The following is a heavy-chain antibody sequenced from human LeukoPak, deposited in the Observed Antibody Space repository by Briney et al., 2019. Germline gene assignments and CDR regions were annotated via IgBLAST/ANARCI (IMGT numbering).Heavy chain of an antibody. CDR3: ASRMSF. Sequence: SGGSLRLSCAASGVTVSSDYMSWVRQAPGKGLEWVSLIYSGGDTYYAGSVKGRFTISRHNSKNTLYLQMNSLRTEDTAIYYCASRMSFGGPGTLVTVSS. CDR2: IYSGGDT. J-gene: IGHJ4*02. CDR1: GVTVSSDY. V-gene: IGHV3-53*04. D-gene: IGHD3-10*01.